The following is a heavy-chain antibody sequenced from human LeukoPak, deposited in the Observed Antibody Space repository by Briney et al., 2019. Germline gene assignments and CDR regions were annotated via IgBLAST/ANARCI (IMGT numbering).Heavy chain of an antibody. Sequence: GGSLRLSCAASGFTFSNYAMHWVRQAPGKGLEWVAVISFDATKEYFGKSVKGRFTISRDNSKSTLFLQMHRLRIEDTALYFCARFKVGSNTTQKNAFDIWGRGTVVTVSS. CDR2: ISFDATKE. D-gene: IGHD1-26*01. J-gene: IGHJ3*02. CDR3: ARFKVGSNTTQKNAFDI. CDR1: GFTFSNYA. V-gene: IGHV3-30*01.